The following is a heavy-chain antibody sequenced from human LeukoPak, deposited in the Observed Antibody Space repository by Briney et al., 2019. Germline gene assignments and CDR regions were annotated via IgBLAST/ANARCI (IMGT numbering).Heavy chain of an antibody. Sequence: ASVKVSCKXSGYTFTSYGISWVRQAPGQGLEWMGWISPYNGNTNYSQKLQGRVTMTTDTSTNTAYMELRSLRSDDTAVYYCARVRNPRELPYSIIDYWGQGTLVTVSS. D-gene: IGHD1-26*01. J-gene: IGHJ4*02. CDR3: ARVRNPRELPYSIIDY. V-gene: IGHV1-18*01. CDR2: ISPYNGNT. CDR1: GYTFTSYG.